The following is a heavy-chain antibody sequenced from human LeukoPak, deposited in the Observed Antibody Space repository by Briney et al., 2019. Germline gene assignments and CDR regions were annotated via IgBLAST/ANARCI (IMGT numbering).Heavy chain of an antibody. Sequence: GASVKVSCKASGYTFTSYGISWVRQAPGQGLEWMGWISAYNGNTNYAQKLQGRVTMTTDTSTSTAYMELRSLRSDDTAVYYCARGYGVYYGSGSSDYFDYWGQGTLVTVSS. CDR1: GYTFTSYG. J-gene: IGHJ4*02. CDR2: ISAYNGNT. V-gene: IGHV1-18*01. CDR3: ARGYGVYYGSGSSDYFDY. D-gene: IGHD3-10*01.